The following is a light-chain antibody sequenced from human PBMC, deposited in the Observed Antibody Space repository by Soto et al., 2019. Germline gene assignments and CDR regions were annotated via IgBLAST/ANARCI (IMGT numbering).Light chain of an antibody. J-gene: IGKJ1*01. CDR2: RAS. CDR1: QSLGDN. V-gene: IGKV3-15*01. Sequence: EIVMTQSPATLAVSPGDTATLSCRASQSLGDNLAWYQQKPGQAPRLLIFRASTRATGVPARFRASGSGTEFTLTICGLLSEDFAIYYCQQYSNWPPWTFGPGTRVEIK. CDR3: QQYSNWPPWT.